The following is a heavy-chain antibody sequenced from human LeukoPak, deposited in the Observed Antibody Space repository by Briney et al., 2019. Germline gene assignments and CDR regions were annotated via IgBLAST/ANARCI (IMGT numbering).Heavy chain of an antibody. CDR2: IYYTGSS. D-gene: IGHD3-10*01. CDR3: AGGYGSGSSHHSDY. V-gene: IGHV4-39*07. J-gene: IGHJ4*02. Sequence: SETLSLTCSVSGGSIRSSDDYWGFVRQTPGKGLEWMGSIYYTGSSHYNPSLKGRATISVDTSKNQFSLKLTSVTAADTAVYYCAGGYGSGSSHHSDYWGQGTLVTVSS. CDR1: GGSIRSSDDY.